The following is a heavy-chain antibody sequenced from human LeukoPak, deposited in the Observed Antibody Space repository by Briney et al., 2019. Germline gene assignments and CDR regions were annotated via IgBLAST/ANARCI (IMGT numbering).Heavy chain of an antibody. CDR3: ARDAPYYYDSSGYKDAFDI. CDR1: GYTFTSYG. D-gene: IGHD3-22*01. V-gene: IGHV1-18*01. Sequence: GSSVKVSCKASGYTFTSYGIIWVRQAPGQGLEWMGWISAYNGNTNYAQKLQGRVTMTTDTSTSTAYVELRSLRSDDTAVYYCARDAPYYYDSSGYKDAFDIWGQGTMVTVSS. CDR2: ISAYNGNT. J-gene: IGHJ3*02.